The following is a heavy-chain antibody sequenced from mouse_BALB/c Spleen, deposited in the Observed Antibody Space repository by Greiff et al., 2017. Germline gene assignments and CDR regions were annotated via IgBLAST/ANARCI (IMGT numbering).Heavy chain of an antibody. J-gene: IGHJ2*01. Sequence: EVKLVESGGGLVQPGGSRKLSCAASGFTFSSFGMHWVRQAPEKGLEWVAYISSGSSTIYYADTVKGRFTISRDNPKNTLFLQMTSLRSEDTAMYYCARDDYDYWGRGTTLTVSS. D-gene: IGHD2-4*01. CDR2: ISSGSSTI. V-gene: IGHV5-17*02. CDR1: GFTFSSFG. CDR3: ARDDYDY.